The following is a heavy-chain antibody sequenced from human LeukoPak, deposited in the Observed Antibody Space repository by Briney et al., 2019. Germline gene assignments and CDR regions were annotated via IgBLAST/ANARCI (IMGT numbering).Heavy chain of an antibody. D-gene: IGHD6-19*01. V-gene: IGHV3-23*01. CDR3: AKTSKIAVAANRYYFDY. J-gene: IGHJ4*02. CDR2: ISGSGGST. Sequence: PGGSLRHSCAASGFTFSSYAMSWVRQAPGKGLEWVSAISGSGGSTYYADSVKGRFTISRDNSKNTLYLQMNSLRAEDTAVYYCAKTSKIAVAANRYYFDYWGQGTLVTVSS. CDR1: GFTFSSYA.